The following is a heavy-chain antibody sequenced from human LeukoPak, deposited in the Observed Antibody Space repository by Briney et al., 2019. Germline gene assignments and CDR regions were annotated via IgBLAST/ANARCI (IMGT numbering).Heavy chain of an antibody. CDR2: ISWNSGHI. J-gene: IGHJ2*01. V-gene: IGHV3-9*01. Sequence: PGGSLRLSCAASGFTFDDYAMHWVRQAPGKGLEWVSGISWNSGHIGYADSVKGRFTISRDNAKNSLYLQMNSLRAGDTALYYCAKDRRHTVSGGYFDLWGRGTLVIDSS. CDR3: AKDRRHTVSGGYFDL. D-gene: IGHD3-10*01. CDR1: GFTFDDYA.